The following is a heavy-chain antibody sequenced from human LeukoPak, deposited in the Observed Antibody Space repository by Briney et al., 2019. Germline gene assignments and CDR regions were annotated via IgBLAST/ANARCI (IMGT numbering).Heavy chain of an antibody. CDR3: ARLDTAMAHSY. CDR2: IYSSAST. Sequence: LSXTCTVSGGSISSYYWSGVREPPGKGVEWIAYIYSSASTTSTPSLKSPVTISVDPSNNQFSLKLSSVTAADTAVYYCARLDTAMAHSYWGQGTLVTVSS. J-gene: IGHJ4*02. V-gene: IGHV4-59*08. CDR1: GGSISSYY. D-gene: IGHD5-18*01.